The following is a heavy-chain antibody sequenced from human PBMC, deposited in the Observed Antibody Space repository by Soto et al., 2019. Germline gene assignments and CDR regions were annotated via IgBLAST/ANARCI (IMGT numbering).Heavy chain of an antibody. Sequence: LRLSCAASGLTFSSYAMSWVRQAPGKGLEWVSAISGSGGSTYYADSVKGRFTISRDNSKNTLYLQMNSLRAEDTAVYYCAKVGDYDFWSGYYDYWGQGTLVTVSS. CDR1: GLTFSSYA. V-gene: IGHV3-23*01. CDR3: AKVGDYDFWSGYYDY. CDR2: ISGSGGST. D-gene: IGHD3-3*01. J-gene: IGHJ4*02.